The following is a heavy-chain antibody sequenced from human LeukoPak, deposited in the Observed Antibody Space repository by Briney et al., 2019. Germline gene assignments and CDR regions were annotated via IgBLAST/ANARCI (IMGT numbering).Heavy chain of an antibody. Sequence: PGGSLRLSCAASGFIFSDYGIHSVRLAPGRGLEWVSAISYHGDSKYYANSVKGRFTLSRDNSRNTLYLQMNNLRPDDTAVYYCARPQGGRQLWLHFDYWGQGTQVTVSS. CDR2: ISYHGDSK. CDR1: GFIFSDYG. V-gene: IGHV3-30-3*01. CDR3: ARPQGGRQLWLHFDY. J-gene: IGHJ4*02. D-gene: IGHD5-18*01.